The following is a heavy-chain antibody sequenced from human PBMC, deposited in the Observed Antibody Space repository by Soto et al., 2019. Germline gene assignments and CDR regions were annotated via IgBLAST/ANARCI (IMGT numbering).Heavy chain of an antibody. J-gene: IGHJ4*02. CDR3: ARDVHLQSFDY. Sequence: EVQLVESGGGLVQPGGSLRLSCAASGFTFSSYWMHWVRQAPGKGLVWVSRINNDWRSTSYADSVKGRFTMSRDNAQNTLYLQMNSLRAEDTAVYYCARDVHLQSFDYWGQGTLVTVSS. V-gene: IGHV3-74*01. D-gene: IGHD1-1*01. CDR1: GFTFSSYW. CDR2: INNDWRST.